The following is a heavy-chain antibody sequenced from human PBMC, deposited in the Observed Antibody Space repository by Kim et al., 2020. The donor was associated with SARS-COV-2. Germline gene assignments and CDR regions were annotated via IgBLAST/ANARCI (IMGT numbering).Heavy chain of an antibody. V-gene: IGHV5-10-1*01. CDR3: ARHNAPWRGYCSGGSCYSRSSWFDP. J-gene: IGHJ5*02. CDR2: IDPSDSYT. CDR1: GYSFTSYW. D-gene: IGHD2-15*01. Sequence: GESLKISCKGSGYSFTSYWISWVRQMPGKGLEWMGRIDPSDSYTNYSPSFQGHVTISAAKSISTAYLQWSSLKASDTAMYYCARHNAPWRGYCSGGSCYSRSSWFDPWGQGTLVTVSS.